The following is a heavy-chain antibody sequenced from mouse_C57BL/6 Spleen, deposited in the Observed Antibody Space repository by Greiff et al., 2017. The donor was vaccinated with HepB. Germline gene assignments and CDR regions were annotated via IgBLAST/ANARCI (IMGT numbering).Heavy chain of an antibody. CDR1: GFTFSDYG. V-gene: IGHV5-17*01. CDR2: ISSGSSTI. J-gene: IGHJ1*03. CDR3: ARSITTVVAPYWYFDV. Sequence: DVMLVESGGGLVKPGGSLKLSCAASGFTFSDYGMHWVRQAPEKGLEWVAYISSGSSTIYYADTVKGRFTISRDNAKNTLFLQMTSLRSEDTAMYYCARSITTVVAPYWYFDVWGTGTTVTVSS. D-gene: IGHD1-1*01.